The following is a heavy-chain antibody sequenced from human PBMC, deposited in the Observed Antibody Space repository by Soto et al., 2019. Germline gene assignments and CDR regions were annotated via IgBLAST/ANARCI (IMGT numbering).Heavy chain of an antibody. V-gene: IGHV4-39*01. J-gene: IGHJ4*02. CDR1: GDSINNNNYY. D-gene: IGHD3-10*01. Sequence: SETLSVTCIDSGDSINNNNYYWGWIRQSPGTGLEWTASIYFTGSPQSNPSLRSRITISVDTTKNHFSLQLRSVTAADTAIYYCTRHSYTHPGIVDYWGQGTRVAVYS. CDR3: TRHSYTHPGIVDY. CDR2: IYFTGSP.